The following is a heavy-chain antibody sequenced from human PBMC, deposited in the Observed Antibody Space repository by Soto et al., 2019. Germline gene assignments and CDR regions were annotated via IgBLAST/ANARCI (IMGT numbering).Heavy chain of an antibody. V-gene: IGHV3-23*01. CDR2: ISGSGGST. Sequence: GGSLRLSCAASGFIFSSYDVHWVRQAPGKGLEWVSAISGSGGSTYYADSVKGRFTISRDNSKNTLYLQMNSLRAEDTAVYYCAERPEPALRFLEWPFSFPDYWGQGTLVTVSS. CDR1: GFIFSSYD. CDR3: AERPEPALRFLEWPFSFPDY. J-gene: IGHJ4*02. D-gene: IGHD3-3*01.